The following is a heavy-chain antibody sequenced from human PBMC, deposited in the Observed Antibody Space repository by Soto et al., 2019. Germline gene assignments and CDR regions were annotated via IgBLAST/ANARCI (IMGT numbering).Heavy chain of an antibody. CDR2: MRPNSGGA. CDR1: GYTFTGYY. D-gene: IGHD3-16*01. Sequence: QVQLVQSGAEVKKPGASVKVSCKASGYTFTGYYLHWIRQAPGQGLEWMGWMRPNSGGANYAQKFQGRVSMTRDTSISTFYMELSRLRSDDTAVYYCERDPHEGVYDYWGQGTLVTVSS. V-gene: IGHV1-2*02. J-gene: IGHJ4*02. CDR3: ERDPHEGVYDY.